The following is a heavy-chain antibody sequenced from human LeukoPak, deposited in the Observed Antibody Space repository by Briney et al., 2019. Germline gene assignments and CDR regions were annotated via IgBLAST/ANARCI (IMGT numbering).Heavy chain of an antibody. CDR3: ARWVYYYDSSGYPGGNNWFDP. D-gene: IGHD3-22*01. J-gene: IGHJ5*02. Sequence: RASVKVSCKASGYTFTSYDINLVRQATGQGLEWMGWMNPNSGNTGYAQKFQGRVTMTRNTSISTAYMELSSLRSEDTAVYYCARWVYYYDSSGYPGGNNWFDPWGQGTLVTVSS. CDR1: GYTFTSYD. V-gene: IGHV1-8*01. CDR2: MNPNSGNT.